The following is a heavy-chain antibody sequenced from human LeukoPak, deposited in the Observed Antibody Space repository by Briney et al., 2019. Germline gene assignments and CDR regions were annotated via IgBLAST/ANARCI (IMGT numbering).Heavy chain of an antibody. CDR2: VSNDGTDK. Sequence: PGGSLRLSCAASGFTFRSYAMHWVRQAPGKGLEWVAVVSNDGTDKFYADSVKGRFTISRDNSKNTLYLQMNSLRAEDTAVYYCAKAQWLSPIPDYWGQGTLVTVSS. CDR1: GFTFRSYA. CDR3: AKAQWLSPIPDY. V-gene: IGHV3-30*18. J-gene: IGHJ4*02. D-gene: IGHD6-19*01.